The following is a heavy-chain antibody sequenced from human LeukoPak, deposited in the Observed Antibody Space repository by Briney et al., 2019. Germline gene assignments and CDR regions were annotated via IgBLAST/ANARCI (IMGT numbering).Heavy chain of an antibody. Sequence: GALRLSCAASGFTFSSYAMSWVRQAPGKGLEWVSAISGSGGSTYYADSVKGRFTISRDNSKNTLYLQMNSLRAEDTAVYYCAKAAPSTVTTPHYYYYYGMDVWGQGTTVTVSS. V-gene: IGHV3-23*01. J-gene: IGHJ6*02. CDR3: AKAAPSTVTTPHYYYYYGMDV. D-gene: IGHD4-17*01. CDR1: GFTFSSYA. CDR2: ISGSGGST.